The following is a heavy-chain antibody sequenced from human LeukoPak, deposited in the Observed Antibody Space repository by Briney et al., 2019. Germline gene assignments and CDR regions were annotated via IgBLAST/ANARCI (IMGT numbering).Heavy chain of an antibody. CDR1: GFTFSSYS. CDR2: ISSSSSTI. V-gene: IGHV3-48*01. Sequence: GGSLRLSCAASGFTFSSYSMNWVRQAPGKGLEWVSYISSSSSTIYYADSVKGRFTISRDNVKNSLYLQMNSLRAEDTAVYYCATTPTNPGDYWGQGTLVTVSS. D-gene: IGHD1/OR15-1a*01. CDR3: ATTPTNPGDY. J-gene: IGHJ4*02.